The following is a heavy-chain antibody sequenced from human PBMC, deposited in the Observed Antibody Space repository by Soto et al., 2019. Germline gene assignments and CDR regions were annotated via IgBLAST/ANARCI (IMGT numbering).Heavy chain of an antibody. CDR3: AREVVVPAAIEWYFDY. CDR1: GFTFSSYG. Sequence: PGGSLRLSCAASGFTFSSYGMHWVRQAPGKGLEWVAVIWYDGSNKYYADSVKGRFTISRDNSKNTLYLQMNSLRAEDTAVYYCAREVVVPAAIEWYFDYWGQRTLVPVSA. D-gene: IGHD2-2*01. V-gene: IGHV3-33*01. J-gene: IGHJ4*02. CDR2: IWYDGSNK.